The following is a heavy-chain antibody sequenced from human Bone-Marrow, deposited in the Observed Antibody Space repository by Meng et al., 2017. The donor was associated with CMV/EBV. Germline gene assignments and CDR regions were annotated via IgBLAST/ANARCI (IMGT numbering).Heavy chain of an antibody. V-gene: IGHV4-59*01. Sequence: SETLSLTCTVSGGSISSYYWSWIRQPPGKGLEWIGYIYYSGSTNYNPSLKSRVTISVDTSKNQFSLKLSSVTAADTAVYYCARAQNRGVIDPQKYYFADWGQGTRVTGSS. CDR2: IYYSGST. CDR1: GGSISSYY. J-gene: IGHJ4*02. D-gene: IGHD2/OR15-2a*01. CDR3: ARAQNRGVIDPQKYYFAD.